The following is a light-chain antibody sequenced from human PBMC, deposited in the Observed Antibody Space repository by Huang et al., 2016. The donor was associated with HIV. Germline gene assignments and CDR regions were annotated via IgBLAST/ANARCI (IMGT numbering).Light chain of an antibody. CDR1: QSISSY. V-gene: IGKV1-39*01. J-gene: IGKJ1*01. Sequence: DIQMTQSPSSLSASVGDRVTITCRASQSISSYLNWYQQKPGKAPKLLIYAASSLQSGFPSTFSGSGSGTDFTLTISSLQPEDFATYFCQQSYSTPPTFGQGTKVEIK. CDR3: QQSYSTPPT. CDR2: AAS.